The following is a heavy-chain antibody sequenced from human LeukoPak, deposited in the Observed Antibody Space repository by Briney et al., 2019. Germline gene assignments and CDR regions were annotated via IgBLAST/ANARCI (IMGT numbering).Heavy chain of an antibody. D-gene: IGHD1-26*01. V-gene: IGHV4-39*01. CDR2: IYYTGST. CDR1: GGSISSSGYY. CDR3: TTRDQIGSYSDH. Sequence: SETLSLTCTVSGGSISSSGYYWSWIRLPPGKGLEWIGSIYYTGSTYLNPSLRSRLTISVDTSKNQFSLTLSSVTAADTAVYYCTTRDQIGSYSDHWGQGALVTVSS. J-gene: IGHJ4*02.